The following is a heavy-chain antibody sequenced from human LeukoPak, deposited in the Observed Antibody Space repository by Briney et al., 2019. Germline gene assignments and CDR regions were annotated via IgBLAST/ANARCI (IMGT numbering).Heavy chain of an antibody. J-gene: IGHJ3*02. CDR1: GFTFSDYY. Sequence: PGGSLRLSCAAPGFTFSDYYMSWIRQAPGKGLEWDSYISSSSSYTNYADSVKGRFTIARDNAKKSLYLQMNRLRAEDTAVYYCARGITAMVLFDIWGQGTMVTVSS. D-gene: IGHD5-18*01. V-gene: IGHV3-11*06. CDR3: ARGITAMVLFDI. CDR2: ISSSSSYT.